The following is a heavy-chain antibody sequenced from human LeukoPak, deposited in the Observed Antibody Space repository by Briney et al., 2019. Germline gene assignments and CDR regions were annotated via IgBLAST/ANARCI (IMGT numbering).Heavy chain of an antibody. J-gene: IGHJ6*03. Sequence: PGGSLRLSCAASGFTFDDYAMHWVRQAPGKGLEWVALISGDGGSTYYADSVKGRFTISRDNSKNSLYLQMNSLRTEDTALYYCAKERSAHYYYYYMDVWSKGTTVTVSS. CDR1: GFTFDDYA. D-gene: IGHD3-10*01. CDR3: AKERSAHYYYYYMDV. V-gene: IGHV3-43*02. CDR2: ISGDGGST.